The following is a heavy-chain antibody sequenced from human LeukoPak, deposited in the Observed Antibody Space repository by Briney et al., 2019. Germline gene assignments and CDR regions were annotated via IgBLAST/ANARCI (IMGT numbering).Heavy chain of an antibody. J-gene: IGHJ5*02. CDR2: IIPMFGTA. D-gene: IGHD3-10*01. Sequence: GASVKVSCKAFGYTFTSNYMHWVRQAPGQGPEWMGGIIPMFGTANYAQKFQGRVTITADKSTSTAYMELSSLRSEDTAVYYCARADPFYGSGSYAGSWFDPWGQGTLVTVSS. CDR1: GYTFTSNY. V-gene: IGHV1-69*06. CDR3: ARADPFYGSGSYAGSWFDP.